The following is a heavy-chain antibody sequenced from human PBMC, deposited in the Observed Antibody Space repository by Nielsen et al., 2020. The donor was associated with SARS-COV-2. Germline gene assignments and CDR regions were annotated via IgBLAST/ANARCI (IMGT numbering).Heavy chain of an antibody. D-gene: IGHD1-14*01. CDR3: ARDHPSITN. CDR1: GGSISSSNW. V-gene: IGHV4-4*02. CDR2: IYHSGST. J-gene: IGHJ4*02. Sequence: SETLSLTCAVSGGSISSSNWWSWVRQPPGKGLEWIGEIYHSGSTNYNPSLKSRVTISVDTSKNQFSLRLTSVTAADTAVYYCARDHPSITNWGQGTLVTVSS.